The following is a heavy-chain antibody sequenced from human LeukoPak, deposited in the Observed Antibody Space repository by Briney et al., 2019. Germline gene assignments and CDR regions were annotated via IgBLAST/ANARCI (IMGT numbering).Heavy chain of an antibody. V-gene: IGHV4-30-4*01. CDR3: ARYQSSSSIDWFDP. CDR2: IYYSGST. Sequence: SETRSLTCTVSGGSISSGDYYWSWIRQPPGKGLEWIGYIYYSGSTYYNPSLKSRVTISVDTSKNQFSLKLSSVTAADTAVYYCARYQSSSSIDWFDPWGQGTLVTVSS. J-gene: IGHJ5*02. CDR1: GGSISSGDYY. D-gene: IGHD6-6*01.